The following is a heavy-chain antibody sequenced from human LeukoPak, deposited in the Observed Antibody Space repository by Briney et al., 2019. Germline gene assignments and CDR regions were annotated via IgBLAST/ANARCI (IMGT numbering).Heavy chain of an antibody. CDR2: IRCDGTNK. D-gene: IGHD3-22*01. J-gene: IGHJ5*02. CDR1: GFTFSSYG. V-gene: IGHV3-30*02. Sequence: QPGGSLRLSCAASGFTFSSYGMHWVRQAPGKGLEGVAFIRCDGTNKYYAESVKGRFTIPRDNSKNTLYVQMNSLRAEDTAVYYCAKGNYYDSSAYNWFDPWGQGTLVTVSS. CDR3: AKGNYYDSSAYNWFDP.